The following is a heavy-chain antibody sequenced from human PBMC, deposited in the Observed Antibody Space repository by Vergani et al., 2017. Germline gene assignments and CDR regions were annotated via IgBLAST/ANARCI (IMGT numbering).Heavy chain of an antibody. J-gene: IGHJ6*02. Sequence: EVQLLESGGGLVQPGGSLRLSCAASGFTFSSYSMNWVRQAPGKGLEWVSSISSSSSYIYYADSVKGRFTISRDNAKNSLYLQMNSLRAEDTAVYYCARDHVVVTAGYYYYGMDVWGQGTTVTVSS. CDR3: ARDHVVVTAGYYYYGMDV. D-gene: IGHD2-21*02. CDR1: GFTFSSYS. V-gene: IGHV3-21*01. CDR2: ISSSSSYI.